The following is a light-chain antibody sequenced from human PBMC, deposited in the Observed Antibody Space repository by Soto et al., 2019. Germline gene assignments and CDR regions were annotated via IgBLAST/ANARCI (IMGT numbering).Light chain of an antibody. CDR1: SSDVGSYNL. CDR3: CSYAGSSTYV. V-gene: IGLV2-23*02. Sequence: QSALTQPASASGSPGQSITISCTGTSSDVGSYNLVSWYQQHPGKAPKLIIYEVNKRPSGVSNRFSGSKSDNTASLTISGLQAEDEADYYCCSYAGSSTYVFGTGTKLTVL. CDR2: EVN. J-gene: IGLJ1*01.